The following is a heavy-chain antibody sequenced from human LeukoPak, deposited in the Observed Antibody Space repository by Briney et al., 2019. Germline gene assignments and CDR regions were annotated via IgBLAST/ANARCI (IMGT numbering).Heavy chain of an antibody. CDR3: ARHVSLGSSWPRPFDY. CDR1: GYSFTSYW. CDR2: IYPGDSDT. V-gene: IGHV5-51*01. J-gene: IGHJ4*02. D-gene: IGHD6-13*01. Sequence: ESLQICCKGSGYSFTSYWIGWVRQMPGKGLEWKGIIYPGDSDTKYSPSFQGQVTISAVKSISTAYLQRSSLKASDTAMYYCARHVSLGSSWPRPFDYWGQGTLVTVSS.